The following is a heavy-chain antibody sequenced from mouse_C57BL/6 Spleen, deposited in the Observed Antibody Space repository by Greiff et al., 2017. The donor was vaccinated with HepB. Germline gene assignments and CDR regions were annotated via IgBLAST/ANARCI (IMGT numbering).Heavy chain of an antibody. Sequence: EVKLEESVAELVRPGASVKLSCTASGFNIKNTYMHWVKQRPEQGLEWIGRIDPANGNTKHAPKFQGKATRTTDTSAKTAYLQLSSLTAEDTAIYYCAREDYYGSRGFAYWGQGTLVTVSA. CDR1: GFNIKNTY. D-gene: IGHD1-1*01. CDR3: AREDYYGSRGFAY. CDR2: IDPANGNT. V-gene: IGHV14-3*01. J-gene: IGHJ3*01.